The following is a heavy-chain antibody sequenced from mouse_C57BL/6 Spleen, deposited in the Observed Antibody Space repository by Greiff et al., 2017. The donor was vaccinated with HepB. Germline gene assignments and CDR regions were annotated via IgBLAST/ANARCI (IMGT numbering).Heavy chain of an antibody. Sequence: QVQLQQSGAELVRPGTSVKVSCKASGYAFTNYLIEWVKQRPGQGLEWIGVINPGSGRTNYKEKIKGKATMTADKSAITDYMQLSSLTSEDAAVYFCARSGQLRLQGLGYAMDDWGQGTSVTVSS. CDR2: INPGSGRT. CDR3: ARSGQLRLQGLGYAMDD. J-gene: IGHJ4*01. CDR1: GYAFTNYL. D-gene: IGHD3-2*02. V-gene: IGHV1-54*01.